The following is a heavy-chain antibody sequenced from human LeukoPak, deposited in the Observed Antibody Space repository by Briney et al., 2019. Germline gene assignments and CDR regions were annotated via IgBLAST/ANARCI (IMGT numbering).Heavy chain of an antibody. V-gene: IGHV4-30-4*01. CDR2: IYYSGST. CDR3: ARAEATVTNFDY. D-gene: IGHD4-17*01. CDR1: GGSISSGDYY. J-gene: IGHJ4*02. Sequence: MPSQTLSPTCTVSGGSISSGDYYWSWIRQPPGKGLEWIGYIYYSGSTYYNPSLKSRVTISVDTSKNQFSLKLSSVTAADTAVYYCARAEATVTNFDYWGQGTLVTVSS.